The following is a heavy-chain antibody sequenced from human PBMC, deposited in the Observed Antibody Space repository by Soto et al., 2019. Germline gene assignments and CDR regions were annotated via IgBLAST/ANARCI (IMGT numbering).Heavy chain of an antibody. CDR1: GYTFTSYD. J-gene: IGHJ5*02. Sequence: QVQLVQSGAEVKKPGASVKVSCKASGYTFTSYDINWVRQATGHGLEWMGWMNPNSGNTGFAQKFQGRVTLTRNTSTSTAYMELSSLRSEDTAVYYCARGPGDSDSSGSSWFDPWCQGTLVTVSS. D-gene: IGHD3-22*01. CDR3: ARGPGDSDSSGSSWFDP. CDR2: MNPNSGNT. V-gene: IGHV1-8*01.